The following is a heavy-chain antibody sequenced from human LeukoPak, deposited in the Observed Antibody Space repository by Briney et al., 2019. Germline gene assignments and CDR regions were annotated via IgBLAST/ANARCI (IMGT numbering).Heavy chain of an antibody. Sequence: GGSLRLSCAASGFTFSSYAMSWVRQAPGKWLEWVSRITSSGISTFYADSVKGRFTISRDNSKNTLYLQMNSLRAQDTALYYSAKNNDFDYWGQGTLVTVSS. V-gene: IGHV3-23*01. D-gene: IGHD1-1*01. CDR3: AKNNDFDY. CDR2: ITSSGIST. CDR1: GFTFSSYA. J-gene: IGHJ4*02.